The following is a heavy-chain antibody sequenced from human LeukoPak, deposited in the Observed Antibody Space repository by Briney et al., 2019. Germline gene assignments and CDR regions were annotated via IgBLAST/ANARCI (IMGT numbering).Heavy chain of an antibody. CDR3: ARTREYYYGMDV. J-gene: IGHJ6*04. CDR1: GGSVSSGDYY. CDR2: IYHSGST. Sequence: SQTLSLTCTVSGGSVSSGDYYWTWIRQLPGKGLEWIGYIYHSGSTYYNPSLRSRVTMSVDTSKNQFSLKLSSVTAADTAVYYCARTREYYYGMDVWGKGTTVTVSS. V-gene: IGHV4-30-4*08.